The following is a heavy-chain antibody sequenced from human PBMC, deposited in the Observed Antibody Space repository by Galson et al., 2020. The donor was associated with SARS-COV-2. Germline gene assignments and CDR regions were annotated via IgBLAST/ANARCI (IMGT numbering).Heavy chain of an antibody. Sequence: ASVKVSCKASGYTFTSYGISWVRQAPGQGLEWMGWISAYNGNTNYAQKLQGRVTMTTDTSTSTAYMELRSLRSDDTAVYYCARDMLVIEDHYYYYGMDVWGQGTTVTVSS. D-gene: IGHD2-21*01. CDR1: GYTFTSYG. CDR3: ARDMLVIEDHYYYYGMDV. CDR2: ISAYNGNT. J-gene: IGHJ6*02. V-gene: IGHV1-18*01.